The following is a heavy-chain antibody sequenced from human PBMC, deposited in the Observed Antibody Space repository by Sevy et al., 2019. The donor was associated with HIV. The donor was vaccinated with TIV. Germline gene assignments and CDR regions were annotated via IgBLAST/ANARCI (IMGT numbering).Heavy chain of an antibody. J-gene: IGHJ4*02. D-gene: IGHD6-13*01. V-gene: IGHV1-69*06. CDR2: IIPIFGTV. CDR3: ARDLSMVAAAGKGYFDY. CDR1: GGTFSSYA. Sequence: ASVKVSCKASGGTFSSYAISWVRQAPGQGLEWMGGIIPIFGTVNYAQKFQGRVTITADKSTSTAYMELSSLRSEDTAVYYCARDLSMVAAAGKGYFDYWGQGTLVTVSS.